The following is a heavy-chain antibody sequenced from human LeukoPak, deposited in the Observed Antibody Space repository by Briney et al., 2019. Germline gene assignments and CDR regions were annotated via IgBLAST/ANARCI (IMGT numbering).Heavy chain of an antibody. Sequence: GGSLRLSCAASGLTFSSYSMNWVRQAPGKGLEWVSSISSSSSYIYYADSVKGRFTISRDNAKNSLYLHMNSLRAEDTAVYYCARDAYCGGDCQSFDYWGQGTLVTVSS. CDR3: ARDAYCGGDCQSFDY. D-gene: IGHD2-21*01. V-gene: IGHV3-21*01. J-gene: IGHJ4*02. CDR2: ISSSSSYI. CDR1: GLTFSSYS.